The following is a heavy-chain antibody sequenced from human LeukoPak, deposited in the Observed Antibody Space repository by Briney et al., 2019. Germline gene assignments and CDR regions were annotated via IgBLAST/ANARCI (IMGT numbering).Heavy chain of an antibody. V-gene: IGHV3-48*03. CDR1: GFTFSSYE. D-gene: IGHD3-9*01. J-gene: IGHJ6*03. CDR3: TAQLKQYYDILTGYPYYYMDV. CDR2: ISSSGSTI. Sequence: HPGGSLRLSCAASGFTFSSYEMNWVRQAPGKGLEWVSYISSSGSTIYYADSVKGRFTISRDNAKNSLYLQMNSLRAEGTAVYYCTAQLKQYYDILTGYPYYYMDVWGKGTTVTVSS.